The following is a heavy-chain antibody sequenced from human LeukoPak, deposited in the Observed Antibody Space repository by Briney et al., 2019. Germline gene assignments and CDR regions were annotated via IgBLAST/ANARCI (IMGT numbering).Heavy chain of an antibody. Sequence: SETLSLTCTVSGGSVSSTEYYWGWIRQPPGKGLEWMGNVYYTGSTYYNPSLESLFTMSVDTSKNQFSLKMTSVTAADTAVYYCARRSKGRYFDYMFDFRGQGTLVTVSS. V-gene: IGHV4-39*01. CDR3: ARRSKGRYFDYMFDF. D-gene: IGHD3-9*01. J-gene: IGHJ4*02. CDR2: VYYTGST. CDR1: GGSVSSTEYY.